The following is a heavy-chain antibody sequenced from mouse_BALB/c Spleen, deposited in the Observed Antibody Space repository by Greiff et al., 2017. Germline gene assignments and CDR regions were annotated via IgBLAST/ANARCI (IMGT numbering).Heavy chain of an antibody. CDR2: IWAGGST. Sequence: QVQLKESGPGLVAPSQSLSITCTVSGFSLTSYGVHWVRQPPGKGLEWLGVIWAGGSTNYNSALMSRLSISKDNSKSQVFLKMNSLQTDDTAMYYCARDGITTAPWFAYWGQGTLVTVSA. D-gene: IGHD1-2*01. J-gene: IGHJ3*01. CDR3: ARDGITTAPWFAY. V-gene: IGHV2-9*02. CDR1: GFSLTSYG.